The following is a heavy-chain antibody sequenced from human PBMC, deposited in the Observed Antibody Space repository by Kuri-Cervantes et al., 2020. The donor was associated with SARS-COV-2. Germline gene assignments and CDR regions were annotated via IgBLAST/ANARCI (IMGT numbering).Heavy chain of an antibody. CDR1: GFTFSSYA. D-gene: IGHD2-15*01. J-gene: IGHJ6*02. V-gene: IGHV3-30-3*01. CDR2: ISYDGSDK. Sequence: GGSLRLSCAASGFTFSSYAMHWVRQAPGKGLEWVAVISYDGSDKYYADSVKGRFTISRDNSKYTLYLQMNSLRAEDTAVYYCARDSIVVVVAATYSYYYGMDVWGQGTTVTVSS. CDR3: ARDSIVVVVAATYSYYYGMDV.